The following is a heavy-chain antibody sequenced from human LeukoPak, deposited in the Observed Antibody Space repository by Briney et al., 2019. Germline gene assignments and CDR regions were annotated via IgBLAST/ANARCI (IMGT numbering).Heavy chain of an antibody. CDR2: INPNSGGT. CDR1: GGTFSSYA. V-gene: IGHV1-2*02. CDR3: ARYFSVAAFDI. D-gene: IGHD4-23*01. Sequence: ASVKVSCKASGGTFSSYAISWVRQAPGQGLEWMGWINPNSGGTNYAQKFQGRVTMTRDTSISTAYMELSRLRSDDTAVYYCARYFSVAAFDIWGQGTMVTVSS. J-gene: IGHJ3*02.